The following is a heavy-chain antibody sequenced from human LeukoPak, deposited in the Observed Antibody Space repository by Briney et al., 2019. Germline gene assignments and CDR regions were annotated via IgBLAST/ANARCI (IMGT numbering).Heavy chain of an antibody. V-gene: IGHV1-69*13. J-gene: IGHJ4*02. D-gene: IGHD3-10*01. CDR3: ASSLSVVTMVRGILDY. CDR1: GGTFSSYA. Sequence: SVKVSCKASGGTFSSYAISWVRQAPGQGLAWMGGIIPIFGTANYAQKFQGRVTITADESTSTAYMELSSLRSEDTAVYYCASSLSVVTMVRGILDYWGQGTLVTVSS. CDR2: IIPIFGTA.